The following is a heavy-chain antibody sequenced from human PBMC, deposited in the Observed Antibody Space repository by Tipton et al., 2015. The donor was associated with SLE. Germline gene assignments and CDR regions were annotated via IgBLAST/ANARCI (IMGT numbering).Heavy chain of an antibody. CDR2: IYHTGTT. Sequence: TLSLTCNVSGYSISSGFYWAWIRQTPGKGLEWIGSIYHTGTTYYNPSLKSRITISVDTSKNQFSLKVNSVTAADTAVYYCARILGVVKSYYMDVWGKGTTVTVSS. CDR1: GYSISSGFY. D-gene: IGHD3-3*01. J-gene: IGHJ6*03. V-gene: IGHV4-38-2*02. CDR3: ARILGVVKSYYMDV.